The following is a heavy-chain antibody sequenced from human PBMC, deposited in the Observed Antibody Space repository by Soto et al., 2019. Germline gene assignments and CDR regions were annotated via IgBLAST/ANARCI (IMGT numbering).Heavy chain of an antibody. V-gene: IGHV1-3*01. CDR2: INAGNGNT. D-gene: IGHD3-22*01. Sequence: GASVKVSCKASGYTFTSYAMHWVRQAPGQRLEWMGWINAGNGNTKYSQKFQGRVTMTEDTSTDTAYMELNSLRSEDTAVYYCAPQVYYDSSGYIYWGQGTLVTVSS. J-gene: IGHJ4*02. CDR1: GYTFTSYA. CDR3: APQVYYDSSGYIY.